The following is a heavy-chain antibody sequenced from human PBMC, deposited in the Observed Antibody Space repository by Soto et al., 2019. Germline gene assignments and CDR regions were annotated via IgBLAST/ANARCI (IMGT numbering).Heavy chain of an antibody. J-gene: IGHJ3*02. V-gene: IGHV4-59*01. D-gene: IGHD3-22*01. CDR3: ARGSRGYYDSSGYYAFDI. Sequence: PSETLSLTCTVSGGSISSYYWSWIRQPPGKGLEWIGYIYYSGSTNYNPSLKSRVTISVDTSKNQFSLKLSSVTAADTAVYYCARGSRGYYDSSGYYAFDIWGQGTMVTVSS. CDR1: GGSISSYY. CDR2: IYYSGST.